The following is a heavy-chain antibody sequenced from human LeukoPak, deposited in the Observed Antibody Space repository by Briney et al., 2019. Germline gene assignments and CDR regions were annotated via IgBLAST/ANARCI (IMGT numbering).Heavy chain of an antibody. CDR2: ISGSGGST. Sequence: GGSLRLSCAASGFTFSSYAMSWVRQAPGKGLEWVSAISGSGGSTYYADSVKGRFTISRDNSKNTLYLQMNSLRAEDTAVYYCAKDLMITFGGVIVADYYYGMDVWGQGTTVTVSS. CDR1: GFTFSSYA. V-gene: IGHV3-23*01. D-gene: IGHD3-16*02. CDR3: AKDLMITFGGVIVADYYYGMDV. J-gene: IGHJ6*02.